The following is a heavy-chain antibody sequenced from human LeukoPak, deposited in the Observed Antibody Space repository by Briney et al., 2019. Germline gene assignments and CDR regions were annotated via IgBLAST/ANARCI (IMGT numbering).Heavy chain of an antibody. Sequence: GASVKVSFKASGYTFTSYGISWVRQAPGQGLEWMGWISAYNGNTNYAQKLQGRVTMTTDTSTSTAYMELRSLRSDDTAVYYRARASGNNYYDSSGCDYWGQGTLVTVSS. J-gene: IGHJ4*02. CDR2: ISAYNGNT. D-gene: IGHD3-22*01. V-gene: IGHV1-18*01. CDR1: GYTFTSYG. CDR3: ARASGNNYYDSSGCDY.